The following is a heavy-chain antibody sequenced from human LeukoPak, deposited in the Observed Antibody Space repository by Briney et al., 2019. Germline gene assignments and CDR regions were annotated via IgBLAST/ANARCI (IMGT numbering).Heavy chain of an antibody. Sequence: ASVKVSCKASGYTFTSYAMHWVRQAPGQRLEWMGWINAGNGNTKYSQEFQGRVTMTEDTSTDTAYMELSSLRSEDTAVYYCATVLRYEYYFDYWGQGTLVTVSS. CDR2: INAGNGNT. J-gene: IGHJ4*02. V-gene: IGHV1-3*03. CDR3: ATVLRYEYYFDY. CDR1: GYTFTSYA. D-gene: IGHD3-9*01.